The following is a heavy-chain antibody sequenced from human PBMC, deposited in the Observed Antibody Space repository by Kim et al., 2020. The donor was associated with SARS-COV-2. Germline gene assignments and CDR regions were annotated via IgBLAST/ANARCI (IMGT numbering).Heavy chain of an antibody. J-gene: IGHJ6*02. CDR3: ARRGLGHGLDV. D-gene: IGHD4-17*01. Sequence: ASVKVSCKPSGYTFPTYSIHWVRQAPGQRLEWMGWINAGNGYKKYSQQFQDRVTMTRDTAASTVYMELSSLRSEDTAIYYCARRGLGHGLDVWGQGTAVTVSS. CDR1: GYTFPTYS. CDR2: INAGNGYK. V-gene: IGHV1-3*01.